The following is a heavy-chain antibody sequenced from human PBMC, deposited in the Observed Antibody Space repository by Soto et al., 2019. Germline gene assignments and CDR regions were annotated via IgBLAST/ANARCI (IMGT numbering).Heavy chain of an antibody. D-gene: IGHD6-13*01. Sequence: GASGKVACKASGYAFTDYYIHSVRHAPGQGLEWMGWINPESGDTDYAQKFQGRVTMTRDTSIRTAYMELSRLRSDDSAVYYCARVLQSSWYIQNFDYWGQGTMVPVSS. CDR3: ARVLQSSWYIQNFDY. V-gene: IGHV1-2*02. J-gene: IGHJ4*02. CDR2: INPESGDT. CDR1: GYAFTDYY.